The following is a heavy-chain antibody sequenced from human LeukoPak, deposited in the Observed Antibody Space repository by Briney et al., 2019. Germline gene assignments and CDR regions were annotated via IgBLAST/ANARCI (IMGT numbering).Heavy chain of an antibody. CDR1: GYTFTSYH. CDR2: INPSGGTT. V-gene: IGHV1-46*01. Sequence: ASVKVSCKASGYTFTSYHMHWVRHAPGQGLEWMGIINPSGGTTNYAQKFQGRVTITADKSTSTAYMELSSLRSEDTAVYYCARTLWFYYYMDVWGKGTTVTVSS. D-gene: IGHD3-10*01. J-gene: IGHJ6*03. CDR3: ARTLWFYYYMDV.